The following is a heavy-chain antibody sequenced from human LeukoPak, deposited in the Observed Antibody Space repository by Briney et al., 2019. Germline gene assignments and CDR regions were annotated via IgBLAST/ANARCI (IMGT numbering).Heavy chain of an antibody. CDR1: GGTFSSYA. V-gene: IGHV1-69*06. Sequence: SVKVSCKASGGTFSSYAISWVRQAPGQGLEWMGGIIPIFGTANYAQKFQGRVTITADKSTSTAYMELSSLRSEDTAVHYCASPAAHCGGDCYFDYWGQGTLVTVSS. J-gene: IGHJ4*02. CDR3: ASPAAHCGGDCYFDY. D-gene: IGHD2-21*02. CDR2: IIPIFGTA.